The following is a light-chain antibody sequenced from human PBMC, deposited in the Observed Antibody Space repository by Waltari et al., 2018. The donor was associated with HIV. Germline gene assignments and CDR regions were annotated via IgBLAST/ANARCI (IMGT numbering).Light chain of an antibody. J-gene: IGLJ3*02. V-gene: IGLV1-44*01. CDR2: NNN. CDR1: SSNIGSNA. CDR3: AAWDDSLNGVM. Sequence: QSLLTQPPSASGTPGQRVSISCSGSSSNIGSNAVNWYQQRPGTAPKLLIYNNNQRPSGVPDRFSGSKSGTSASLAISGLQSEDEAAYYCAAWDDSLNGVMFGGGTTLTVL.